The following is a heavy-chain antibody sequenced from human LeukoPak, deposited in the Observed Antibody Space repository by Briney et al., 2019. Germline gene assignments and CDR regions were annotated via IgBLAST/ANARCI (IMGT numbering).Heavy chain of an antibody. D-gene: IGHD1-26*01. CDR1: GFTFSTYG. Sequence: GGSLRLSCAASGFTFSTYGMHWVRQAQGKGLEWVALIWYDGSNENYADSVKGRFTISRDNSRNTLYLQMNSLRGEDTVVYYCARGGLTIAEATTSWYLDYWGQGTLVTVSS. J-gene: IGHJ4*02. CDR3: ARGGLTIAEATTSWYLDY. V-gene: IGHV3-33*01. CDR2: IWYDGSNE.